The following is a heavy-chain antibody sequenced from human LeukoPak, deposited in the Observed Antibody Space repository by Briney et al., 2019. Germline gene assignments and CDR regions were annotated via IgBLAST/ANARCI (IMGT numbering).Heavy chain of an antibody. CDR2: DGET. V-gene: IGHV1-24*01. D-gene: IGHD3-10*01. J-gene: IGHJ4*02. Sequence: DGETIYAQKFQGRVTMTEDTSTDTAYMELSSLRSEDTAVYYCATGYYYGSGSYYNPPLGYWGQGTLVTVSS. CDR3: ATGYYYGSGSYYNPPLGY.